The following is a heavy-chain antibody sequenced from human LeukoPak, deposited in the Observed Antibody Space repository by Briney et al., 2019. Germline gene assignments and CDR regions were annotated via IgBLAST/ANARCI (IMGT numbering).Heavy chain of an antibody. J-gene: IGHJ6*03. Sequence: KPSETLSLTCAVYGGSFSGYYWSWIRQPPGKGLEWIGEINHSGSTNYNPSLKSRVTISVGTSKNQFSLKLSSVTAADTAVYYCARILFDYYYYYMDVWGKGTTVTVS. D-gene: IGHD2-21*01. CDR2: INHSGST. V-gene: IGHV4-34*01. CDR3: ARILFDYYYYYMDV. CDR1: GGSFSGYY.